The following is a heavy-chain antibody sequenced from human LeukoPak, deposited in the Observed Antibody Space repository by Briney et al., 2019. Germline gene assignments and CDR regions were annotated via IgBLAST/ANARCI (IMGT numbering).Heavy chain of an antibody. J-gene: IGHJ2*01. D-gene: IGHD4-23*01. V-gene: IGHV1-2*04. CDR3: ARVYAGGLGRDSGYFDL. Sequence: ASVKVSCKASGYTFTDYYMHWVRQAPGQGLEWMGWINPNSGGTNYAQKFQGWVTMTRDTSISTAYMELSRLRSDDTAVYYCARVYAGGLGRDSGYFDLWGRGTLVTVSS. CDR1: GYTFTDYY. CDR2: INPNSGGT.